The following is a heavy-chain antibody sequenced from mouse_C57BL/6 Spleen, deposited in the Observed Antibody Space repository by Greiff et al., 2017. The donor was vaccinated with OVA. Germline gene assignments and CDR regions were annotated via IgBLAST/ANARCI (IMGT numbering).Heavy chain of an antibody. V-gene: IGHV1-50*01. CDR1: GYTFTSYW. CDR3: ARQGRAY. J-gene: IGHJ3*01. Sequence: QQSCKASGYTFTSYWMQWVKQRPGQGLEWIGEIDPSDSYTNYNQKFKGKATLTVDTSSSTAYMQLSSLTSEDSAVYYCARQGRAYWGQGTLVTVSA. CDR2: IDPSDSYT. D-gene: IGHD3-3*01.